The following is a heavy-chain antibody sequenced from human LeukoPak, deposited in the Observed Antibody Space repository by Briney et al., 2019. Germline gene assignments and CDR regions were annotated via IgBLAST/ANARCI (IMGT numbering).Heavy chain of an antibody. D-gene: IGHD3-9*01. J-gene: IGHJ6*02. CDR2: IKGDESSI. V-gene: IGHV3-74*01. CDR1: AFTFSSYW. CDR3: TRDLMDYDVSTGLHHYYMDV. Sequence: GGSLRLSCAASAFTFSSYWMHWVRQAPGKGLEWVSRIKGDESSINYADSVEGRFTISRDNAKNTVYLHLNSLRVEDTAVYYCTRDLMDYDVSTGLHHYYMDVWGQGTTVTVSS.